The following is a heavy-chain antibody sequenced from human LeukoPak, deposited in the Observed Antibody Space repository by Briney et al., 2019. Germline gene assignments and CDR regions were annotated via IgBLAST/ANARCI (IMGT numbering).Heavy chain of an antibody. J-gene: IGHJ3*02. CDR2: IYHSGST. Sequence: SETLSLTCTVSGYSISSGYYWGWIRQPPGKGLEWIGSIYHSGSTYYNPSLKSRVTISVDTSKNQFSLKLSSVTAADTAVYYCATGGKEALSAFDIWGQGTMVTVSS. CDR1: GYSISSGYY. V-gene: IGHV4-38-2*02. CDR3: ATGGKEALSAFDI. D-gene: IGHD4-23*01.